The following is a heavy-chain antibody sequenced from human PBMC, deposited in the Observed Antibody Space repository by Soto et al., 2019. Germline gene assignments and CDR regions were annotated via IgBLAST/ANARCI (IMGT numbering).Heavy chain of an antibody. J-gene: IGHJ4*02. V-gene: IGHV3-23*01. D-gene: IGHD4-17*01. CDR1: GFTFSSYA. CDR3: AKAFTEDGLTTVVTYYFDY. CDR2: ISGSGGST. Sequence: GGSLRLSCAASGFTFSSYAMSWVRQAPGKGLEWVSAISGSGGSTYYADSVKGRFTISRDNSKNTLYLQMNSLRAEDTAVYYCAKAFTEDGLTTVVTYYFDYWGQGTLVTVSS.